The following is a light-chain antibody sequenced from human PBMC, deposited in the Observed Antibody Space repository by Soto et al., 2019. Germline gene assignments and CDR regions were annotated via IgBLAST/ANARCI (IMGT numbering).Light chain of an antibody. V-gene: IGLV2-8*01. J-gene: IGLJ1*01. CDR3: SSYVGSNNYV. CDR2: EVT. Sequence: QSALTQPPSASGSPGQSVTIPCIGTSSDVGRYNFISSYQHHPGKAAKLIIYEVTKQPSAVPDRFPGSKPGNTASLPVSALQADDEVDYFCSSYVGSNNYVFGTGPKVTVL. CDR1: SSDVGRYNF.